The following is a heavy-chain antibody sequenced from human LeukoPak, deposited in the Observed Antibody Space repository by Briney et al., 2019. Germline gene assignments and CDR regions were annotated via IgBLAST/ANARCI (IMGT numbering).Heavy chain of an antibody. Sequence: PSETLSLTCRVSGGSISNYVWTWIRQPPGKGLEWIGDIYSSGSTYYNPSLKSRVTISVDTTKSRFSLKLSTVTAADTAVYYCARRPTGDPKFDYWGQGTLVTVSS. CDR3: ARRPTGDPKFDY. CDR1: GGSISNYV. D-gene: IGHD7-27*01. V-gene: IGHV4-59*08. CDR2: IYSSGST. J-gene: IGHJ4*02.